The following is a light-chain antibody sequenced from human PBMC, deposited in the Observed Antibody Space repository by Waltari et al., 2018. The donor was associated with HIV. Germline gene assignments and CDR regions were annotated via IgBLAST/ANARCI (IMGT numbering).Light chain of an antibody. Sequence: DIQLTQSPSSLSASVGDRVTITCRASQGIKNYLAWYQQKPGKVPKLLIYAASALQSGVPSRFSGSGSGKDFTLTISSLQPEDVATYYCQNYNSAPFTFGPGTKVDIK. CDR2: AAS. J-gene: IGKJ3*01. CDR3: QNYNSAPFT. V-gene: IGKV1-27*01. CDR1: QGIKNY.